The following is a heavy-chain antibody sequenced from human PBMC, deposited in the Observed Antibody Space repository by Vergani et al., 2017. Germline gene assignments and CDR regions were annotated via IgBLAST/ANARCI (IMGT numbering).Heavy chain of an antibody. CDR1: GYTFTSYA. CDR3: ARDSNPHTYYYYYGMDV. D-gene: IGHD4-11*01. Sequence: QVQLVQSGAEVKKPGASVKVSRKASGYTFTSYAMHWVRQAPGQRLEWMGWINAGNGNTKYSQKFQGRVTITRDTSASTAYMELSSLRSEDTAVYYCARDSNPHTYYYYYGMDVWGQGTTVTVSS. V-gene: IGHV1-3*01. CDR2: INAGNGNT. J-gene: IGHJ6*02.